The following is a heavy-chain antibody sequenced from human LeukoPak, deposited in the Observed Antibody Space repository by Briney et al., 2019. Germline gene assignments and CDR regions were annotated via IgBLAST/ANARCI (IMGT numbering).Heavy chain of an antibody. V-gene: IGHV1-24*01. CDR1: GYTLTELS. CDR3: ATAGYYGSGSFDY. D-gene: IGHD3-10*01. Sequence: GASVKVSCKVSGYTLTELSMHWVRQAPGKGLEWMGGFDPEDGETIYAQKFQGRVTMTEDTSTDAAYMELSSLRSEDTAVYYCATAGYYGSGSFDYWGQGTLVTVSS. CDR2: FDPEDGET. J-gene: IGHJ4*02.